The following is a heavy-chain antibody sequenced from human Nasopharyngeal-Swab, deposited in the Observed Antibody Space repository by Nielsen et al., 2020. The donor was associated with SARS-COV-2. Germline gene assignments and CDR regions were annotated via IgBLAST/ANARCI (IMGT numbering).Heavy chain of an antibody. V-gene: IGHV3-74*01. CDR3: VRGPAGNSFGLFDY. CDR1: GFTFRNYW. D-gene: IGHD3-3*01. CDR2: INSDGSST. Sequence: GGSLRLSCAAPGFTFRNYWMHWVRQDPGKGLMWVSRINSDGSSTSYADSVKGRFTVSRDNARNTLYLQLNSLRDEDTAMYFCVRGPAGNSFGLFDYWGQGTLVTVSS. J-gene: IGHJ4*02.